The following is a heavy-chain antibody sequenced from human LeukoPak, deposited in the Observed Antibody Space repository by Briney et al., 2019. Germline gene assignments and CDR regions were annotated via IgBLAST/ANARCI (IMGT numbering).Heavy chain of an antibody. CDR2: IYRNGNT. J-gene: IGHJ4*02. CDR3: ARAYSRTPGDYYFDY. D-gene: IGHD4-11*01. Sequence: PSETLSLTCAVSGFFISSGYCWGWIRQPPGKGLEWIASIYRNGNTFYNPSLQSRVTISVDTSRNQISLQLGSATAADTAVYYCARAYSRTPGDYYFDYWGQGTVVTVSS. CDR1: GFFISSGYC. V-gene: IGHV4-38-2*01.